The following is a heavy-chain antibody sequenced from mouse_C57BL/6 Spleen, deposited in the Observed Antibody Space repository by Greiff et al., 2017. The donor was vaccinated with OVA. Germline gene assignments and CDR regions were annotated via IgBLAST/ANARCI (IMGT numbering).Heavy chain of an antibody. D-gene: IGHD1-1*01. J-gene: IGHJ2*01. CDR2: ISYSGST. Sequence: EVKLVESGPGMVKPSQSLSLTCTVTGYSITSGYDWHWIRHFPGNKLEWMGYISYSGSTNYNPSLKSRISITHDTSKNHFFLKLNSVTTEDTATYYCARGGTTDNFDYWGQGTTLTVSS. CDR3: ARGGTTDNFDY. CDR1: GYSITSGYD. V-gene: IGHV3-1*01.